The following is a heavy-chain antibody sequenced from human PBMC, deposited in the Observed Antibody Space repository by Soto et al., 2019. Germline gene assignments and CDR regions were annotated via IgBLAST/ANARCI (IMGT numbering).Heavy chain of an antibody. J-gene: IGHJ2*01. CDR2: FDPEDGET. D-gene: IGHD6-19*01. CDR3: ARARYFATVHRQWWYFDL. CDR1: GYTLTELS. Sequence: GASVKVSCKVSGYTLTELSMHWVRQAPGKGLEWMGGFDPEDGETIYAQKFQGRVTMTEETSTDTAYMELSSLRSDDTAVYYCARARYFATVHRQWWYFDLWGRGTLVTVSS. V-gene: IGHV1-24*01.